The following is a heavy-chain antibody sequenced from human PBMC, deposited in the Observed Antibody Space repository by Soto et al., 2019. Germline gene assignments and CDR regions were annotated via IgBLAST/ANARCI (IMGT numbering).Heavy chain of an antibody. D-gene: IGHD3-16*01. V-gene: IGHV3-33*01. CDR2: IWYDGSNK. CDR1: GFTFSSYG. CDR3: ARDGPDYDDIWGSSRPLDY. Sequence: PGGSLRLSCAASGFTFSSYGMHWVRQAPGKGLERVTVIWYDGSNKYYADSVKGRFTISRDNSKNTLYLQMNSLRAEDTAVYYCARDGPDYDDIWGSSRPLDYWGQGTLVTAPQ. J-gene: IGHJ4*02.